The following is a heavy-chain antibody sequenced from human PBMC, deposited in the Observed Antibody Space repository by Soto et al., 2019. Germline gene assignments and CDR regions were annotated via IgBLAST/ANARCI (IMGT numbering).Heavy chain of an antibody. D-gene: IGHD2-21*01. CDR1: GFTFRNFV. CDR3: AKEMIASTLADFFDK. J-gene: IGHJ4*02. CDR2: ISGSGGET. V-gene: IGHV3-23*01. Sequence: GGSLRLSCAASGFTFRNFVMSWVRQAPGKGLEWVSTISGSGGETFYADSVKGRFTISRDNSKNTLYLQMNSLRAEDTALYYCAKEMIASTLADFFDKWGQGILLTVSS.